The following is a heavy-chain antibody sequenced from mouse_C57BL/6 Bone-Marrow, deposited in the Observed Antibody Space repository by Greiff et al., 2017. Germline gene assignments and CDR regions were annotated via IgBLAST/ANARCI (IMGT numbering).Heavy chain of an antibody. CDR3: TGGGPYAMDY. CDR1: GFTFSNYW. J-gene: IGHJ4*01. Sequence: EVKVVESGGGLVQPGGSMKLSCVASGFTFSNYWMNWVRQSPEKGLEWVAQIRLKSDNYATHYAESVKGRFTISRDDSKSSVYLQMNNLRAEDTGIYYCTGGGPYAMDYWGQGTSVTVSS. V-gene: IGHV6-3*01. CDR2: IRLKSDNYAT. D-gene: IGHD3-3*01.